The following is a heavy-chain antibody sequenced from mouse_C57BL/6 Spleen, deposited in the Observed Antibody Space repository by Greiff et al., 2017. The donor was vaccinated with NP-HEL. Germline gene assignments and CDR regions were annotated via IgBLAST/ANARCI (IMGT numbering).Heavy chain of an antibody. Sequence: QVQLQQPGAELVKPGASVKLSCKASGYTFTSYWMQWVKQRPGQGLEWIGEIDPSDSYTNYNQKFKGKATLTVDTSSSTAYMQLSSLTSEDSAVYYCARRDYGSSSGFAYWGQGTLVTVSA. D-gene: IGHD1-1*01. CDR2: IDPSDSYT. CDR3: ARRDYGSSSGFAY. J-gene: IGHJ3*01. CDR1: GYTFTSYW. V-gene: IGHV1-50*01.